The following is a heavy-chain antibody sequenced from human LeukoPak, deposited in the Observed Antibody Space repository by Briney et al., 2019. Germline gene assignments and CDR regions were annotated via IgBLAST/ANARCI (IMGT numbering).Heavy chain of an antibody. Sequence: GGSLRLSCAVSGFTFRSYAMSWVRQAPGKGPEWVSAISGSGGTIYYADSVKDRFTISRDNSKNTLYLQMNSLRAEDTGVYYCARAVGPYDYWGQGTLVTVSS. CDR3: ARAVGPYDY. CDR2: ISGSGGTI. J-gene: IGHJ4*02. CDR1: GFTFRSYA. D-gene: IGHD3-10*01. V-gene: IGHV3-23*01.